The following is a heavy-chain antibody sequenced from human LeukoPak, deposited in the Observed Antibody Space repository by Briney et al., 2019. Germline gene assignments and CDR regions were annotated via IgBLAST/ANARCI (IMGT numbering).Heavy chain of an antibody. CDR2: IHSSGRI. CDR1: GGSISGYY. V-gene: IGHV4-4*09. J-gene: IGHJ4*02. Sequence: SETLSLTCTVSGGSISGYYWSWIRQPPGKGLEWIGYIHSSGRINYNPSLKSRVTISVDTSKNHFSLRLSPVTTADTAVYYCAGDLTYTWYYYWGQGTLVTVSS. D-gene: IGHD6-13*01. CDR3: AGDLTYTWYYY.